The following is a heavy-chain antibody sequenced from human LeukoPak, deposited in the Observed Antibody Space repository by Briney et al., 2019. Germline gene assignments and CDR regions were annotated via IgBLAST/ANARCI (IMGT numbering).Heavy chain of an antibody. Sequence: GGSLRPSCAASGFTFTSYGMHWVRQAPGKGLEWVAVVSYDGSSKYYADSVKGRFTISRDNSKNTLSLQMNSLSAEDTALYYCAKEVARGRIKGSFDYWGQGTLVTVSS. CDR2: VSYDGSSK. J-gene: IGHJ4*02. CDR1: GFTFTSYG. D-gene: IGHD3-16*01. V-gene: IGHV3-30*18. CDR3: AKEVARGRIKGSFDY.